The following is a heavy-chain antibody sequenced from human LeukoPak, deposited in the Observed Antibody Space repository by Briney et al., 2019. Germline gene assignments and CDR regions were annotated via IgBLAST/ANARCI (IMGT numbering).Heavy chain of an antibody. D-gene: IGHD6-13*01. V-gene: IGHV4-34*01. CDR2: INHSERT. Sequence: SETLSLTCAVYGGSFSGYYWSWIRQPPGKGLEWIGEINHSERTNYNPSLKSRVTISVDPSENQFSLKLSSVPAADTAVYYCARGGTGIAAAGTLVGCWGQGTLVTVSS. J-gene: IGHJ4*02. CDR1: GGSFSGYY. CDR3: ARGGTGIAAAGTLVGC.